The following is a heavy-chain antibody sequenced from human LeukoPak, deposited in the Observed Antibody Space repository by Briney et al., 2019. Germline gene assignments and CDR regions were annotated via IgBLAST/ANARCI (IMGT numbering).Heavy chain of an antibody. CDR3: AKDRVPDGRWEFDY. Sequence: GGSLSLSCAASGFTFRTYAMNWVRQAPGKGLEWVSGLYDSGGGIQYADSVKGRFTISRDNSNNMLYLQRNSLRAEDTATYYCAKDRVPDGRWEFDYWGQGIVVTVSS. J-gene: IGHJ4*02. CDR1: GFTFRTYA. CDR2: LYDSGGGI. V-gene: IGHV3-23*01. D-gene: IGHD1-26*01.